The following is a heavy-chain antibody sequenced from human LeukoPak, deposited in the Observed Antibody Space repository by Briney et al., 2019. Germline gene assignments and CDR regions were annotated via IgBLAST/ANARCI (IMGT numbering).Heavy chain of an antibody. CDR2: IRQDGSEK. CDR3: ARVQSPWYSSGWYRYFDY. J-gene: IGHJ4*02. Sequence: GGSLRLSCAASGFTFSSYWMSWVRQAPGKGLEWVANIRQDGSEKYYVDSVKGRFTISRDNAKNSLYLQMNSLRAEDTAVYYWARVQSPWYSSGWYRYFDYGGQGTLVTVSS. V-gene: IGHV3-7*01. CDR1: GFTFSSYW. D-gene: IGHD6-19*01.